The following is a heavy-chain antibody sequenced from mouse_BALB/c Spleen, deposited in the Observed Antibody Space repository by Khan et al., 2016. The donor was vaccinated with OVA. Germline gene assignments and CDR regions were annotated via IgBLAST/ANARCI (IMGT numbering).Heavy chain of an antibody. CDR3: VRGRAY. V-gene: IGHV3-2*02. Sequence: EVQLQESGPGLVKPSQSLSLTCTVTGYSITSDYAWNWIRQFPGIRLEWMGYISYSGRTSYTPSLKSRISITRDTSKNQFFLQLNSVTTEDTATYYCVRGRAYWGQGTLVTVSA. CDR1: GYSITSDYA. D-gene: IGHD3-3*01. CDR2: ISYSGRT. J-gene: IGHJ3*01.